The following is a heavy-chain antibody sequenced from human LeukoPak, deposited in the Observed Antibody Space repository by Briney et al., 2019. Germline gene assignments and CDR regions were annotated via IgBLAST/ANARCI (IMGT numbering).Heavy chain of an antibody. V-gene: IGHV3-66*02. D-gene: IGHD2-8*01. CDR1: GFTVSSNF. Sequence: GGSLRLSCAASGFTVSSNFMSWVRQAPGKGLEWVSVIYSGGSTYYADSVKGRFTIPGDNSKNTLYLQMNSLRPEDTAVYYCARGSRNVYFDYWGQGTVVTVSS. CDR2: IYSGGST. J-gene: IGHJ4*02. CDR3: ARGSRNVYFDY.